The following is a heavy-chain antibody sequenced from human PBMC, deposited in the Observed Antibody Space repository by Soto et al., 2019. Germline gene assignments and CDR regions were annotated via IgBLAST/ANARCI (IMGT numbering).Heavy chain of an antibody. CDR1: GYTFTSYG. D-gene: IGHD3-22*01. J-gene: IGHJ5*02. CDR2: INPYSGHT. Sequence: QIQLVQSGAEVKKPGTSVKVSCKASGYTFTSYGISWVRQAPGQGLEWMGWINPYSGHTKYAQNLQDRATMTTDTSTNTAYMELKSLRSDDTAVYFCARGQVVNFDNCFDPWGQGTLVSVS. CDR3: ARGQVVNFDNCFDP. V-gene: IGHV1-18*04.